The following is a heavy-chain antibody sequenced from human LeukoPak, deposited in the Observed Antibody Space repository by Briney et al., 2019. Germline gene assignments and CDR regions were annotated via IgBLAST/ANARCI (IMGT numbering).Heavy chain of an antibody. V-gene: IGHV3-66*01. CDR3: ASAYQLLYQDDAFDI. Sequence: GGSLRLSCVGSGFTVSRNYMNWVRQAPGKGLEWVSVIYTAGGTDYARSVKGRFTISRDNSKNSLYLQMNSLRAEDTAVYYCASAYQLLYQDDAFDIWGQGTMVTVSS. CDR1: GFTVSRNY. CDR2: IYTAGGT. J-gene: IGHJ3*02. D-gene: IGHD2-2*02.